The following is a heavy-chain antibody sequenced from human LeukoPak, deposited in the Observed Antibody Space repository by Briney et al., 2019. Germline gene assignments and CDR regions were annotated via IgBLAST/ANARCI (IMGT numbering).Heavy chain of an antibody. CDR1: GYTFTSYG. Sequence: ASVKVSCKASGYTFTSYGISWVRQAPGQGLEWMGWISAYNGNTNYAQKFQGRLTMTTDTSTNTAYMELRSLRSDDTAIYYCAREEVAAFFDFWGQGTLVTVSS. J-gene: IGHJ4*02. CDR2: ISAYNGNT. V-gene: IGHV1-18*01. D-gene: IGHD6-19*01. CDR3: AREEVAAFFDF.